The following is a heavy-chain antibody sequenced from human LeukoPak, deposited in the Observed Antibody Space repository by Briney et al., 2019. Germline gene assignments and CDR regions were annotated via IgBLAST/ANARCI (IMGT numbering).Heavy chain of an antibody. CDR2: ISDRGGST. Sequence: PGGSLRLSCAASGFTLSRYGMSWVRQAPGKGLEWVSAISDRGGSTFYADSVKGRFPISRDNSKSTLYLQMNSLKAEDAAVYYCAKDPYSHNWFDPWGQGTLVTVSS. V-gene: IGHV3-23*01. CDR1: GFTLSRYG. D-gene: IGHD2-21*01. CDR3: AKDPYSHNWFDP. J-gene: IGHJ5*02.